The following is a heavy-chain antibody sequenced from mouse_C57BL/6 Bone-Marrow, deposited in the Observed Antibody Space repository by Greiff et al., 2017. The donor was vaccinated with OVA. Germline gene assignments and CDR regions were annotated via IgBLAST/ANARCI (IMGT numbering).Heavy chain of an antibody. CDR3: ARRRFTTVAYFDY. CDR2: IDPSDSYT. Sequence: VQLQQSGAELVMPGASVKLSCKASGYTFTSYWMHWVKQRPGQGLEWIGEIDPSDSYTNYNQKFKGKSTLTVDKSSSTAYMQLSSLTSEDSAVYYCARRRFTTVAYFDYWGQGTTLTVSS. J-gene: IGHJ2*01. V-gene: IGHV1-69*01. D-gene: IGHD1-1*01. CDR1: GYTFTSYW.